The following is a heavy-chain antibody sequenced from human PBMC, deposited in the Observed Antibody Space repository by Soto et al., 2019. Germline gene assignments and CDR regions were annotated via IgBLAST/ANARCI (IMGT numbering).Heavy chain of an antibody. CDR1: GGSFSSNP. J-gene: IGHJ4*02. D-gene: IGHD5-18*01. V-gene: IGHV1-69*01. CDR2: IIPIFATV. CDR3: ARGGRGYRPAPRYYFDY. Sequence: QVQLVQSGSEVKKPGSSVKVSCKASGGSFSSNPISWVRQAPGQGLEWMAGIIPIFATVHYAQKFQGRVTITADESTGTGYLGLTSLRSEDPAVYFLARGGRGYRPAPRYYFDYWGQGTLVTVSS.